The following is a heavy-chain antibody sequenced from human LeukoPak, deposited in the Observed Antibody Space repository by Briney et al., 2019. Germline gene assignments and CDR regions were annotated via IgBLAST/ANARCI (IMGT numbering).Heavy chain of an antibody. J-gene: IGHJ4*02. Sequence: PSETLSLTCTVSGGSISSSSYYWRWIRQPPGKGLEWIGSIYYSGSTYYNPSLKSRVTISVDTSKNQFSLKLSSVTAADTAVHYCASPSISSGWYSKDYWGQGTLVTVSS. CDR1: GGSISSSSYY. V-gene: IGHV4-39*01. D-gene: IGHD6-19*01. CDR3: ASPSISSGWYSKDY. CDR2: IYYSGST.